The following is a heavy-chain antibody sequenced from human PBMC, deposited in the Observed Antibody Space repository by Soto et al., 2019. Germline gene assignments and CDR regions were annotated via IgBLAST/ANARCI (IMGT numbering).Heavy chain of an antibody. Sequence: QVQLVQSGAEVKKPGSSVKVSCRTSGGTFKNYGFSWVRQAPGQGLEWMGGIIPMFGTTNYGQIFQGRLTSTADESTITASMERSSLKPEDTAVYYCAGEIGGTGLHLWGQGTLVTVSS. J-gene: IGHJ5*02. CDR3: AGEIGGTGLHL. CDR1: GGTFKNYG. V-gene: IGHV1-69*12. CDR2: IIPMFGTT. D-gene: IGHD3-9*01.